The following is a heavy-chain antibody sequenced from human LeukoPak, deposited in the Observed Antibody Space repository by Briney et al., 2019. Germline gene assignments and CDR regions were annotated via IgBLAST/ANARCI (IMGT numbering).Heavy chain of an antibody. CDR1: GFTFSSYG. J-gene: IGHJ4*02. V-gene: IGHV3-30*03. Sequence: GGSLRLSCAASGFTFSSYGMHWVRQAPGKGLEWVAVISYDGSNKYYADSVKGRFTISRDNSKNTLYLQMNSLRAEDTAVYYCARDRIELGIAARLDYWGQGTLVTVSS. CDR2: ISYDGSNK. CDR3: ARDRIELGIAARLDY. D-gene: IGHD6-6*01.